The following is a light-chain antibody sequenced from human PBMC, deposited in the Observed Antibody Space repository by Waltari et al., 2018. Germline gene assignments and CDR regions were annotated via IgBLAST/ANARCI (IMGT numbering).Light chain of an antibody. CDR2: LGS. CDR3: MQGLQSPPT. V-gene: IGKV2-28*01. J-gene: IGKJ4*01. Sequence: IVMTQSPLSLPVTRGESASISCKSSQSLLHSNGYSFLQWYLQKPGQSPQLLIYLGSNRASGVSDRFSGRGSGTDFTLKINRVEAGDAGVYYCMQGLQSPPTFGGGTKLEIK. CDR1: QSLLHSNGYSF.